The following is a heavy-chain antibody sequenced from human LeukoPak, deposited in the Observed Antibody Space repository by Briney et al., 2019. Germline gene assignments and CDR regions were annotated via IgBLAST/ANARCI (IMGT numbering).Heavy chain of an antibody. CDR2: TYYRSKWYN. D-gene: IGHD3-10*01. CDR3: ASKFHGSGSYDYGMDV. CDR1: GDSVSSNSAA. V-gene: IGHV6-1*01. J-gene: IGHJ6*02. Sequence: SQTLSLTCAISGDSVSSNSAAWNWIRQSPSRGLEWLGRTYYRSKWYNDYAVSVKSRITINPDTSKNQFSLQLNSVTPEDTAVYYCASKFHGSGSYDYGMDVWGQGTTVTVSS.